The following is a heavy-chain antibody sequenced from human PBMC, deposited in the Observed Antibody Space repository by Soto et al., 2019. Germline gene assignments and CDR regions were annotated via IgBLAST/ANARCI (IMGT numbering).Heavy chain of an antibody. CDR1: GFTFSDYY. D-gene: IGHD6-19*01. V-gene: IGHV3-11*06. Sequence: GGSLRLSCAASGFTFSDYYMSWIRQAPGKGLEWVSYISSSSSYTNYADSVKGRFTISRDNAKNSLYLQMNSLRAEDTAVYYCARSSRGYSSGWLVTFDYWGQGTLVTVSS. CDR3: ARSSRGYSSGWLVTFDY. J-gene: IGHJ4*02. CDR2: ISSSSSYT.